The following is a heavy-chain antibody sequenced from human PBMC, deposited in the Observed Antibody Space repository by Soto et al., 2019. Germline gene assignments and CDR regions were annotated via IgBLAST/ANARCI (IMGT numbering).Heavy chain of an antibody. J-gene: IGHJ4*02. CDR3: ARDFDDSSGSYRYVDY. Sequence: QVQLQESGPGLVKPSGTLSLTCAVSNGSITSSYWWGWVRQPPGKGLEWIGEIYHSGSTNYNPSLESRVTISVDNSKNLFSLRLNSVTAADKAVYYCARDFDDSSGSYRYVDYWGQGALVTVSS. CDR1: NGSITSSYW. D-gene: IGHD3-22*01. V-gene: IGHV4-4*02. CDR2: IYHSGST.